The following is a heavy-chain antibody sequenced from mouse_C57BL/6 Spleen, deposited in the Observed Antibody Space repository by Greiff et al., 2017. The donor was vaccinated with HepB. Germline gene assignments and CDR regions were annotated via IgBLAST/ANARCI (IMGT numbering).Heavy chain of an antibody. CDR3: ATYGYDDYFDY. CDR1: GYTFTSYT. D-gene: IGHD2-2*01. CDR2: INPSSGYT. Sequence: QVQLQQSGAELASPGASVKMSCKASGYTFTSYTMHWVKQRPGQGLEWIGYINPSSGYTKYNQKFKDKATLTADKSSSTAYMQLGSLTSEDSAVYYCATYGYDDYFDYWGQGTTLTVSS. V-gene: IGHV1-4*01. J-gene: IGHJ2*01.